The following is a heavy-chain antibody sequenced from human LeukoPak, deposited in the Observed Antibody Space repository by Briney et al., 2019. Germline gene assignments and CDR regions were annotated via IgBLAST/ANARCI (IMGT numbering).Heavy chain of an antibody. J-gene: IGHJ4*02. D-gene: IGHD3-16*02. CDR1: GITLSNYG. CDR3: AKRGVVVRVFLVGFHKEAYYFDS. V-gene: IGHV3-23*01. CDR2: ISGSAGGT. Sequence: GGSLRLSCGVSGITLSNYGMSWVRQAPGKGLEWVAGISGSAGGTNYADSVKGRFTISRDNSKNTLFLQMGRLRAEDTAVYFCAKRGVVVRVFLVGFHKEAYYFDSWGQGAQVTVSS.